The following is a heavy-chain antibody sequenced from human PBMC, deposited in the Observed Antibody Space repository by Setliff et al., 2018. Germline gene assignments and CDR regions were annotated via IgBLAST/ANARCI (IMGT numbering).Heavy chain of an antibody. Sequence: PSETLSLTCIVSGASINSSTFFWGWIRQPPGKGLEWIGSIYYSGTTYNPSLKSRVTISPDTSKNHFSLKVNSATAADTALYYCARSPSSGAYWNPRPFYSDYWGQGTLVTVSS. V-gene: IGHV4-39*02. CDR3: ARSPSSGAYWNPRPFYSDY. CDR2: IYYSGTT. D-gene: IGHD1-26*01. J-gene: IGHJ4*02. CDR1: GASINSSTFF.